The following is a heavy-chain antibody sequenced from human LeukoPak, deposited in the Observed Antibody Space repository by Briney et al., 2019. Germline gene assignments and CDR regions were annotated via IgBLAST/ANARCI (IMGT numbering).Heavy chain of an antibody. CDR1: GYTFTSYG. D-gene: IGHD3-10*01. V-gene: IGHV1-18*01. Sequence: GASVKVSCKASGYTFTSYGISWVRQAPGQGLEWMGWVSTYNDNTKYAQKLQGRVTMTTDTSTTTAYMELRSLRSDDTAVYYCARDSGAAVDPSDYYYMDVWGKGTTVTVSS. CDR2: VSTYNDNT. J-gene: IGHJ6*03. CDR3: ARDSGAAVDPSDYYYMDV.